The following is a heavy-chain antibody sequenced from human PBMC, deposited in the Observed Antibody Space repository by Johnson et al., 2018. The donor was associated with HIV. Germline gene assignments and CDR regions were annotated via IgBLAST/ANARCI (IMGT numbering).Heavy chain of an antibody. V-gene: IGHV3-30*03. J-gene: IGHJ3*02. CDR3: VRAGLHQLLDYGDYSDRSWAVGAMSAFDI. D-gene: IGHD4-17*01. CDR1: GFTFSSYD. Sequence: VESGGGVVQPGRSLRLSCAASGFTFSSYDMHWVRQPPGKGLEWVAGISYDGSKEYYVDSVKGRFTISRDNSKNTMQLQRNSRRADDTAVYYRVRAGLHQLLDYGDYSDRSWAVGAMSAFDIWGQGTMVTVSS. CDR2: ISYDGSKE.